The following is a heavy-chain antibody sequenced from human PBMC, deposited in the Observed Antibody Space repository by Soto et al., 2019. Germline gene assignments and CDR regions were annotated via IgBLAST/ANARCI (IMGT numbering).Heavy chain of an antibody. CDR3: ARGGSGSGSYHKAARDYYYYYYMDV. CDR2: INPNSGGT. D-gene: IGHD3-10*01. CDR1: GYTFTGYY. Sequence: ASVKVSCKASGYTFTGYYMHWVRQAPGQGLEWMGWINPNSGGTNYAQKFQGWVTMTRDTSISTAYMELSRLRSDDTAVYYCARGGSGSGSYHKAARDYYYYYYMDVWGKGTTVTVSS. V-gene: IGHV1-2*04. J-gene: IGHJ6*03.